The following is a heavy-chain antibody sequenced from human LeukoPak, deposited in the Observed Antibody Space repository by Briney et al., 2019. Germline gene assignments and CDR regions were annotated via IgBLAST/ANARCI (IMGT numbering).Heavy chain of an antibody. Sequence: GASVKVSCKASGYTFTGYYMHWVRQAPGQGLEWMGWINPNSGGTSYAQKFQGRVTMTRDTSISTAYMELSRLRSDDTAVYYCARVPVVVPAAYYFDYWGQGTLVTVSS. CDR3: ARVPVVVPAAYYFDY. J-gene: IGHJ4*02. V-gene: IGHV1-2*02. D-gene: IGHD2-2*01. CDR1: GYTFTGYY. CDR2: INPNSGGT.